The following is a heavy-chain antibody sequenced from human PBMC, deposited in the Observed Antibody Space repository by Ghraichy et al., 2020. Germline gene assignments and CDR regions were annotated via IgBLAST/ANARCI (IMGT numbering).Heavy chain of an antibody. CDR3: AKDSAYYYDSSGYPTYTDY. V-gene: IGHV3-30*02. CDR2: IRYDGSNK. J-gene: IGHJ4*02. CDR1: GFTFSSYG. Sequence: GGSLRLSCAASGFTFSSYGMHWVRQAPGKGLEWVAFIRYDGSNKYYADSVKGRFTISRDNSKNTLYLQMNSLRAEDTAVYYCAKDSAYYYDSSGYPTYTDYWGQGTLVTVSS. D-gene: IGHD3-22*01.